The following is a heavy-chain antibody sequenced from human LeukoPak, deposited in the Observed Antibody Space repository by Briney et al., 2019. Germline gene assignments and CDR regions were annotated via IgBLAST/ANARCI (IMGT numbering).Heavy chain of an antibody. D-gene: IGHD2-2*01. CDR2: IKQDGSEK. CDR3: ARGGYCRSTSCYSFYSSPFHY. J-gene: IGHJ4*02. V-gene: IGHV3-7*01. CDR1: GFTFSSYW. Sequence: PGGSLRLSCAASGFTFSSYWMSWVRQAPGKGLEWVANIKQDGSEKYYVDSVKGRFTISRDNAKNSLYLQMNSLRAEDTAVYYCARGGYCRSTSCYSFYSSPFHYWGQGTLVTVSS.